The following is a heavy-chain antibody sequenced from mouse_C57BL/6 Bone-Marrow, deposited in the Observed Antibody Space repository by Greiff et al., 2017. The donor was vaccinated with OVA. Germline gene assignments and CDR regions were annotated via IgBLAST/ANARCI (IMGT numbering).Heavy chain of an antibody. V-gene: IGHV1-64*01. D-gene: IGHD1-1*01. CDR1: GYTFTSYW. J-gene: IGHJ1*03. Sequence: QVQLQQPGAELVKPGASVKLSCKASGYTFTSYWMHWVKQRPGQGLEWIGMIHPNSGSTNYNEKFKSKATLTVDKSSSKAYMQLSSLTSEDSAVYYCARGGSRHWYFDVWGTGTTVTVSS. CDR3: ARGGSRHWYFDV. CDR2: IHPNSGST.